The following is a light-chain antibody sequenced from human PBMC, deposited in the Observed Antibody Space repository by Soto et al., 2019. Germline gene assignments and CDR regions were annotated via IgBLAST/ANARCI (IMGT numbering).Light chain of an antibody. Sequence: AIQLTQSPSSLSASVGDRVTITCRASQGISSALAWYQQKPGKAPKLLIYDASSLESGVPSRFSGSGSATDFTLTISSLQPEDFATYYCQQFNSYPTFGGGTKVEIK. CDR1: QGISSA. CDR2: DAS. J-gene: IGKJ4*01. V-gene: IGKV1-13*02. CDR3: QQFNSYPT.